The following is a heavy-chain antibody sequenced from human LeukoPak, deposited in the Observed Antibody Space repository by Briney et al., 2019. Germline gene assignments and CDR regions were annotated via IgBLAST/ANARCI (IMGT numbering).Heavy chain of an antibody. J-gene: IGHJ1*01. V-gene: IGHV3-33*01. Sequence: GRSLRLSCAASGFTFSSYGMHWVRQAPGKGLEWVAVIWYDGSNKYYADSVKGRFTISRDNSKNTLYLQMNSLRAEDTAVYYCARGYYDSSGYYPRHWGQGTLVTVSS. D-gene: IGHD3-22*01. CDR3: ARGYYDSSGYYPRH. CDR1: GFTFSSYG. CDR2: IWYDGSNK.